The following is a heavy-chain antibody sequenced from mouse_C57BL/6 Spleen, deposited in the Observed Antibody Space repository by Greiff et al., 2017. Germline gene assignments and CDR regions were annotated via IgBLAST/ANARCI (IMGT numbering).Heavy chain of an antibody. CDR3: APAYYSNSWFAY. V-gene: IGHV14-2*01. Sequence: EVQVVESGAELVKPGASVKLSCTASGFNIKDYYMHWVKQRTEQGLEWIGRIDPEDGETKYAPKFQGKATITADTSSNTAYLQLSSLTSEDTAVYYCAPAYYSNSWFAYWGQGTLVTVSA. CDR2: IDPEDGET. J-gene: IGHJ3*01. D-gene: IGHD2-5*01. CDR1: GFNIKDYY.